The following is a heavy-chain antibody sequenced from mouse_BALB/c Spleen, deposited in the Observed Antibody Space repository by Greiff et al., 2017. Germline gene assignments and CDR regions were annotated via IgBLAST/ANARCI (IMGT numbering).Heavy chain of an antibody. CDR2: ISDGGSYT. Sequence: EVKVVESGGGLVKPGGSLKLSCAASGFTFSDYYMYWVRQTPEKRLEWVATISDGGSYTYYPDSVKGRFTISRDNAKNNLYLQMSSLKSEDTAMYYCARGGPYYDYFDYWGQGTTLTVSS. V-gene: IGHV5-4*02. CDR1: GFTFSDYY. D-gene: IGHD2-4*01. CDR3: ARGGPYYDYFDY. J-gene: IGHJ2*01.